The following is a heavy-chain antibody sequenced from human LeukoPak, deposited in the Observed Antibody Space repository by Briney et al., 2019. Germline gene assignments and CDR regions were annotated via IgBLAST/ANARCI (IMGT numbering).Heavy chain of an antibody. Sequence: SQTLSLTCTVSGGSISSGSYYWSWIRQPAGKGLEWIGRIYTSGSTNYNPSLKSRVTISVDTSKNQFSLKLSSVTAADTAVYYCAREGSETGYDRDPWGQGTLVTVSS. CDR3: AREGSETGYDRDP. J-gene: IGHJ5*02. CDR2: IYTSGST. D-gene: IGHD3-10*02. V-gene: IGHV4-61*02. CDR1: GGSISSGSYY.